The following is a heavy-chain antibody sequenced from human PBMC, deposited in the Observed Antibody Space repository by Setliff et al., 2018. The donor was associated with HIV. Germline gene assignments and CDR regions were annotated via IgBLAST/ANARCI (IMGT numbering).Heavy chain of an antibody. J-gene: IGHJ6*03. D-gene: IGHD7-27*01. V-gene: IGHV4-39*07. CDR1: GGSISSFSYY. CDR3: ARELGHYYYYMDV. CDR2: IFHTGNT. Sequence: SETLSLTCTVSGGSISSFSYYWGWIRQPPGKGPEWIGSIFHTGNTYYNPSLKSRVTISVDTSKNQFSLNLTSVTAADTAVFYCARELGHYYYYMDVWGKGTTVTVS.